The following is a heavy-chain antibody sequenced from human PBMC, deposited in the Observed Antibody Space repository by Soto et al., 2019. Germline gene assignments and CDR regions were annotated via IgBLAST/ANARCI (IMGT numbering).Heavy chain of an antibody. CDR2: IYYSGAK. Sequence: PSETLSLTCNISGGSIWDEDHYWSWVRQSPGKGLEWIGHIYYSGAKYLSEALERRVTMSLDTSKNQFSMHLRSVTAADTATYFCARDRPAGPFAYKGDDGMDVWGQGTTVTVSS. J-gene: IGHJ6*02. D-gene: IGHD1-20*01. V-gene: IGHV4-30-4*01. CDR3: ARDRPAGPFAYKGDDGMDV. CDR1: GGSIWDEDHY.